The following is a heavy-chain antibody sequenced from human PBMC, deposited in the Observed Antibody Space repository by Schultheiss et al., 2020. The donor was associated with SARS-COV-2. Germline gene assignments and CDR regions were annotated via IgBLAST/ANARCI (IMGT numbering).Heavy chain of an antibody. CDR2: ISWNSGSI. CDR3: AKEAAGYCSSTSCLRYYYYYMDV. D-gene: IGHD2-2*01. J-gene: IGHJ6*03. V-gene: IGHV3-9*01. CDR1: GFTFDDYA. Sequence: GGSLRLSCAASGFTFDDYAMHWVRQAPGKGLEWVSGISWNSGSIGYADSVKGRFTISRDNAKNSLYLQMNSLRAEDTALYYCAKEAAGYCSSTSCLRYYYYYMDVWGKGTTVTVSS.